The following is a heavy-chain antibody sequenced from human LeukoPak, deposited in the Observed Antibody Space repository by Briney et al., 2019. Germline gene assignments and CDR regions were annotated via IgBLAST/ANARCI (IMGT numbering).Heavy chain of an antibody. CDR2: MNPNSGNT. Sequence: GVSVKVSCKASGYTFTSYDINWVRQATGLGLEWMGWMNPNSGNTGYAQKFQGRVTMTRNTSISTAYMELSSLRSEDTAVYYCARADYYDSSGYDYWGQGTLVTVSS. CDR1: GYTFTSYD. V-gene: IGHV1-8*01. J-gene: IGHJ4*02. D-gene: IGHD3-22*01. CDR3: ARADYYDSSGYDY.